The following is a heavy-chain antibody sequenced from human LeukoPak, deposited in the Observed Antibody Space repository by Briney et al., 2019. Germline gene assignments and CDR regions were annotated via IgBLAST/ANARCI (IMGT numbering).Heavy chain of an antibody. Sequence: GGSLRLSCVASGFSFNTYWMTWVRQAPGKGLEWVANIKAEGSEKKYVDSVKGRFTLSRDNAKNSVYLQMNSLRVEDTAVYYCATSVPGFGESLNYWGQGTLVTVSS. CDR2: IKAEGSEK. CDR1: GFSFNTYW. CDR3: ATSVPGFGESLNY. J-gene: IGHJ4*02. V-gene: IGHV3-7*01. D-gene: IGHD3-10*01.